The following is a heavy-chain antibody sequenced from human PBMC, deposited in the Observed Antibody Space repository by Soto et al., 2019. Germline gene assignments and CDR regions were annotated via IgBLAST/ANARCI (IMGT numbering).Heavy chain of an antibody. CDR3: ARHLVRDYWGSPGLHWFDP. Sequence: GESLKISCKGSGYSFTSYWLGCVRQMPGKGLEWVVLIYPGDSDTRYSPSFQGQVTISADKSISTAYLQWSSLKASDTAMYYCARHLVRDYWGSPGLHWFDPWGQGTLVTVSS. D-gene: IGHD3-10*01. CDR2: IYPGDSDT. J-gene: IGHJ5*02. CDR1: GYSFTSYW. V-gene: IGHV5-51*01.